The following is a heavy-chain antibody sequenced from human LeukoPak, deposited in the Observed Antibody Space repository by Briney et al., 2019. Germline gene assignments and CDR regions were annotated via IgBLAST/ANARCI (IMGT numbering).Heavy chain of an antibody. J-gene: IGHJ4*02. CDR3: ARADILTGYNFDY. Sequence: ASVKVSCKASGGTFSSYAISWVRQAPGQGLEWTGGIIPIFGTANYAQKFQGRVTITADESTSTAYMELSSLRSEDTAVYYCARADILTGYNFDYWGQGTLVTVSS. D-gene: IGHD3-9*01. CDR2: IIPIFGTA. V-gene: IGHV1-69*13. CDR1: GGTFSSYA.